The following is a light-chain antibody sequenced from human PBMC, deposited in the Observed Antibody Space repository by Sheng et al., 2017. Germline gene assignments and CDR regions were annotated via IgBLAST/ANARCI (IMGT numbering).Light chain of an antibody. CDR2: DAS. Sequence: ELVLTQSPATLSLSPGERATLSCRASQSVSSSYLAWYQQKPGQAPRLLIFDASNRASGIPARFSGSGYGTHFTLTITNLEPEDFAVYYCQQRGNWPPRTFGPGTKLDFK. V-gene: IGKV3D-20*02. CDR3: QQRGNWPPRT. CDR1: QSVSSSY. J-gene: IGKJ3*01.